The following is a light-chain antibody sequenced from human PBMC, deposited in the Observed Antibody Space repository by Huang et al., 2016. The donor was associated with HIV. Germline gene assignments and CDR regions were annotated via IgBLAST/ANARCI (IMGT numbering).Light chain of an antibody. CDR1: QSISSY. V-gene: IGKV1-39*01. CDR3: QQSYSTPIT. Sequence: DIQMTQSPSSLSASVGDRVTITCRASQSISSYLNWYQQKPGKAPKLLIYAASSLQSGVPSRLRGSGSGTDFTLTISSLQPEDFATDYCQQSYSTPITFGQGTRLEIK. J-gene: IGKJ5*01. CDR2: AAS.